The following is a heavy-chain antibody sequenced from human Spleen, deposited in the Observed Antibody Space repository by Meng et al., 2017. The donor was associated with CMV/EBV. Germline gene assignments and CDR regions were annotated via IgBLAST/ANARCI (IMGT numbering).Heavy chain of an antibody. CDR3: VREYCGGDCSFANFYFDH. Sequence: ASVKVSCKASGYTITTYGLSWVRQAPGQGLEWMGWISSHSGDTNYAPKVQGRVTMTTDTSTNTAYMELRSLRSDDTAIYYCVREYCGGDCSFANFYFDHWGQGTLVTVSS. D-gene: IGHD2-21*01. CDR2: ISSHSGDT. CDR1: GYTITTYG. V-gene: IGHV1-18*01. J-gene: IGHJ4*02.